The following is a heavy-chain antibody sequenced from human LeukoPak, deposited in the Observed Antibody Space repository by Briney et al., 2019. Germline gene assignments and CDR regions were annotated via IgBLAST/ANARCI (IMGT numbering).Heavy chain of an antibody. V-gene: IGHV4-39*07. CDR1: GGSISSSSYY. CDR3: ARTPRGYCSSTSCYVFDY. CDR2: IYYSGST. J-gene: IGHJ4*02. Sequence: SETLSLTCTVSGGSISSSSYYWGWIRQPPGKGLEWIGSIYYSGSTYYNPSLKSRVTISVDTSKNQFSLKLSSVTAADTAVYYCARTPRGYCSSTSCYVFDYWGQGTLVTVSS. D-gene: IGHD2-2*01.